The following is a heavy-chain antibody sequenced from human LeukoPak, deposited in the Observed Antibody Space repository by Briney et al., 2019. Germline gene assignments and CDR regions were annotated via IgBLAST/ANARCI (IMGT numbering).Heavy chain of an antibody. D-gene: IGHD1-26*01. CDR1: GYTFSTYG. CDR3: ARAGIVGAPAWVDV. Sequence: ASVKVSCKASGYTFSTYGISWMRQAPGQGLEWMGWISGYNGNTNYAQNLQGRVTMTTDTSTSTAYMELRSLRSDDTAVYYCARAGIVGAPAWVDVWGQGTTVTVS. V-gene: IGHV1-18*01. CDR2: ISGYNGNT. J-gene: IGHJ6*02.